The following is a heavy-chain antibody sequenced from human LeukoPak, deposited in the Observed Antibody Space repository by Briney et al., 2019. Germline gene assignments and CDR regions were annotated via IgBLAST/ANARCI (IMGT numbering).Heavy chain of an antibody. CDR1: SGFISSYY. Sequence: PSETLSLTCSVSSGFISSYYWSWIRQPPGKGLEWIGYIYHSGSTYYNPSLKSRVTISVDRSKNQFSLKLSSVTAADTAVYYCARGIAAAGTSIDYWGQGTLVTVSS. J-gene: IGHJ4*02. CDR2: IYHSGST. CDR3: ARGIAAAGTSIDY. V-gene: IGHV4-59*12. D-gene: IGHD6-13*01.